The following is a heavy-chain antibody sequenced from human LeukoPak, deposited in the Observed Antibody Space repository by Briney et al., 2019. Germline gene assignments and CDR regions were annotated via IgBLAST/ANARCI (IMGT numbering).Heavy chain of an antibody. J-gene: IGHJ4*02. V-gene: IGHV3-30*02. CDR1: GLTFSSYG. Sequence: GGSLRLSCAASGLTFSSYGMHWVRQAPGKGLEWVAFIRYDGSNKYYADSVKGRFTISRDNSKNTLYLQMNSLRAEDTAVYYCAKAWTYYYDSSGEGIDYWGQGTLVTVSS. D-gene: IGHD3-22*01. CDR2: IRYDGSNK. CDR3: AKAWTYYYDSSGEGIDY.